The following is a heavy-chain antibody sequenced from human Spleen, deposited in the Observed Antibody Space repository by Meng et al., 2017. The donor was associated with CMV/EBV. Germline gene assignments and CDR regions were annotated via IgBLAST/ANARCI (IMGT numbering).Heavy chain of an antibody. J-gene: IGHJ4*02. CDR3: ARDRRGVWFGELDY. Sequence: ASGLTFRHYAMDWVRQAPGKGLEYVSAIGTNGGSTYYANSVKGRFTVSRDNSKSTVYLQMGSLRAEDMAVYYCARDRRGVWFGELDYWGQGTLVTVSS. V-gene: IGHV3-64*01. CDR1: GLTFRHYA. D-gene: IGHD3-10*01. CDR2: IGTNGGST.